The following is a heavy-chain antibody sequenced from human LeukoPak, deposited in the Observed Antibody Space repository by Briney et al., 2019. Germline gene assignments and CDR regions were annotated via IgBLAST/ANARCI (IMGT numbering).Heavy chain of an antibody. Sequence: GASVKVSCKASGYTFTSYYMHWVRQAPGQGLEWMGIINPSGGSTSYAQKFQGRVTMTRDTSTSTVYMELSSLKSEDTAVYYCARGFTVTHSTYAFDIWGQGTMVTVSS. J-gene: IGHJ3*02. CDR2: INPSGGST. CDR1: GYTFTSYY. D-gene: IGHD4-11*01. CDR3: ARGFTVTHSTYAFDI. V-gene: IGHV1-46*01.